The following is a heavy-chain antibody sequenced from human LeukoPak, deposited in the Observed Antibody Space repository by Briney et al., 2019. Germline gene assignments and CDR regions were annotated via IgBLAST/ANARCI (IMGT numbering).Heavy chain of an antibody. CDR3: ARTKYYFDSSDYFFFDP. D-gene: IGHD3-22*01. CDR1: YESISSSSHY. CDR2: IDSRRNI. V-gene: IGHV4-39*01. Sequence: SETLSLTCTVSYESISSSSHYWGWIRRPPGKGLEWIGSIDSRRNIHSNPSLHSPTTISVYTSKNQFSLKLSSVTAADTAVYYCARTKYYFDSSDYFFFDPWGQGSLVTVSS. J-gene: IGHJ5*02.